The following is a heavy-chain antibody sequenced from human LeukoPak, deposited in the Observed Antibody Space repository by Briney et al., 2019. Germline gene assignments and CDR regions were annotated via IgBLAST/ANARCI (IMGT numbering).Heavy chain of an antibody. CDR2: INHSGST. J-gene: IGHJ4*02. CDR1: GGSFSGYY. CDR3: ARTYYDFWSGYYPHYFDY. V-gene: IGHV4-34*01. Sequence: SETLSLTCAVYGGSFSGYYWSWIRQPPGKGLEWIGEINHSGSTNYNPSLKSRGTISVDTSKNQFSLKLSSVTAADTAVYYCARTYYDFWSGYYPHYFDYWGQGTLVTVSS. D-gene: IGHD3-3*01.